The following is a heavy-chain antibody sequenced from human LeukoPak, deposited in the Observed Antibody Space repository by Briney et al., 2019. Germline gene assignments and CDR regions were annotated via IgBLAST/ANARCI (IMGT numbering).Heavy chain of an antibody. CDR2: ISSSSSYI. CDR3: ARDAPLGYYDSSGYYPHAFDI. D-gene: IGHD3-22*01. Sequence: PGGSLRLSCAASGFTFSSYSMNWVRQAPGKGLEWVSSISSSSSYIYYADSVKGRFTISRDNAKNSLYLQMNSLRAEDTAVYYCARDAPLGYYDSSGYYPHAFDIWGQGTMVTVSS. V-gene: IGHV3-21*01. J-gene: IGHJ3*02. CDR1: GFTFSSYS.